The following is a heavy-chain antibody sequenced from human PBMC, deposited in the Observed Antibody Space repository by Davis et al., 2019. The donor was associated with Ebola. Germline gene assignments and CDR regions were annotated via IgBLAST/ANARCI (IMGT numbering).Heavy chain of an antibody. CDR2: KSYDGGNK. CDR1: GFTFSNYG. CDR3: TRLIYGGNSHAAVDY. V-gene: IGHV3-33*08. J-gene: IGHJ4*02. Sequence: GGSLRLSCAASGFTFSNYGMHWVRQAPGKGLEWVAVKSYDGGNKYVGDSVKGRFTISRDDSKNTAYLQMNSLKTEDTAVYYCTRLIYGGNSHAAVDYWGQGTLVTVSS. D-gene: IGHD4-23*01.